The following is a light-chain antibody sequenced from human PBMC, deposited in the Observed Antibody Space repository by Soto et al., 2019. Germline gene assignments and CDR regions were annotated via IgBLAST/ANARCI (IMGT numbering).Light chain of an antibody. Sequence: QLVLTQSPSASASLGASAKLTCTLSSGHSSYAIAWHQQQPEKGPRYLMKLNSDGSHSKGDGIPDRFSGSSSGAERYLTIASLQSEDEAEYYCQTWGTGIQVFGGGTKLTVL. CDR2: LNSDGSH. J-gene: IGLJ2*01. CDR3: QTWGTGIQV. CDR1: SGHSSYA. V-gene: IGLV4-69*01.